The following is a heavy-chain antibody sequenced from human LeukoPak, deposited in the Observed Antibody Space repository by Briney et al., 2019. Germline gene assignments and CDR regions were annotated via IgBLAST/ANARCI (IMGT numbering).Heavy chain of an antibody. CDR2: IKQDRSEK. D-gene: IGHD6-19*01. J-gene: IGHJ4*02. CDR1: GFTFSSYW. Sequence: PGGSLRLSCAASGFTFSSYWMSWVRQAPGKGLEWVANIKQDRSEKYYVDSVKGRFTISRDNAKNSLYLQMNSLRAEDTAVYYCAKDRGYSSGCLDYWGQGTLVTVSS. V-gene: IGHV3-7*01. CDR3: AKDRGYSSGCLDY.